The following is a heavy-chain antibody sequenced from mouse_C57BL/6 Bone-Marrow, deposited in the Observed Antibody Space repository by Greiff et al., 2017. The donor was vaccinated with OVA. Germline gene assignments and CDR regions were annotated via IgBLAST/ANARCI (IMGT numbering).Heavy chain of an antibody. V-gene: IGHV5-6*01. Sequence: EVNVVESGGDLVKPGGSLKLSCAASGFTFSSYGMSWVRQTPDKRLEWVATISSGGSYTYYPDSVKGRFTISRDNAKNTLYLKMSSLKSEDTAMYYCARHYYGSSYYWGQGTTLTVSS. CDR1: GFTFSSYG. D-gene: IGHD1-1*01. CDR2: ISSGGSYT. J-gene: IGHJ2*01. CDR3: ARHYYGSSYY.